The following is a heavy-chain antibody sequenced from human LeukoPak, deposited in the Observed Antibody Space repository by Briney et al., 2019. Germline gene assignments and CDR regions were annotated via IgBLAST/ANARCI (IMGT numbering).Heavy chain of an antibody. V-gene: IGHV4-39*01. J-gene: IGHJ4*02. CDR3: ARHSPVAATIFYF. CDR1: GGSISSSSYY. D-gene: IGHD2-15*01. CDR2: IYYSGST. Sequence: SETLSLTCTVSGGSISSSSYYWGWIRQSPGKGLEWIGSIYYSGSTYYNPSLTSRVTMSVDTSKNQFYLRLNSVTAADTAFYYCARHSPVAATIFYFWGQGTLVTVSS.